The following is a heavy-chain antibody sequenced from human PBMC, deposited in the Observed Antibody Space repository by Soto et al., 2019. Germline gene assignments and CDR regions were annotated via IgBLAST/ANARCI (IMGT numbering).Heavy chain of an antibody. D-gene: IGHD3-22*01. Sequence: SGPTLVNPTQTLTLTCTFSGFSLSTSGMRVSWIRQPPGKALEWLARIDWDDDKFYSTSLKTRLTISKDTSKNQVVLTMINMDPVDTATYYCAREHYYDSSGYPYYFDYWGQGTLVTVSS. V-gene: IGHV2-70*04. CDR2: IDWDDDK. CDR1: GFSLSTSGMR. J-gene: IGHJ4*02. CDR3: AREHYYDSSGYPYYFDY.